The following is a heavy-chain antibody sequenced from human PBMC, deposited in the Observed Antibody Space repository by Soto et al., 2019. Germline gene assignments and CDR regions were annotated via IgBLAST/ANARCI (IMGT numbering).Heavy chain of an antibody. Sequence: EVQLVESGGGLVQPGGSLRLSCAASEFTFSSFWMSWVRQAPGKGLEWVANIKEDGSEKYYVDSVKGRFTISRDNAKNSLFLQMNSLKTEDTAEYYCTRDFQGYWGQGTLVTVSS. CDR2: IKEDGSEK. V-gene: IGHV3-7*01. CDR1: EFTFSSFW. J-gene: IGHJ4*02. CDR3: TRDFQGY.